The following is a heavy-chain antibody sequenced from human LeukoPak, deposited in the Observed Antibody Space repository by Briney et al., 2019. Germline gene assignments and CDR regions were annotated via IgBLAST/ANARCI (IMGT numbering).Heavy chain of an antibody. Sequence: QSGGSLRLSCAASGFTLRSYAMSWVRQAPGKGLEGVRTISGSGGYTLYADSVKGRVTISRDNSKNTLHLQMNHLRAHDPALYSLAKSKDGNIAASFDPWGQGTLVTVSS. J-gene: IGHJ5*02. CDR2: ISGSGGYT. CDR3: AKSKDGNIAASFDP. D-gene: IGHD6-13*01. V-gene: IGHV3-23*01. CDR1: GFTLRSYA.